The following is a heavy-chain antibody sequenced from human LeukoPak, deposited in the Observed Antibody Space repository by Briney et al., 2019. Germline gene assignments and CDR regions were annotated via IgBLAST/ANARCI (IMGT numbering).Heavy chain of an antibody. J-gene: IGHJ6*03. CDR2: IYYSGST. CDR1: GGSISSHY. D-gene: IGHD3-10*01. CDR3: AREATMVRGVIITHYMDV. Sequence: PSETLSLTCTVSGGSISSHYWSWIRQPPGKGLEWIGYIYYSGSTNYNPSLKSRVTISVDTSKNQFSLKLSSVTAADTAAYYCAREATMVRGVIITHYMDVWGKGTTVTVSS. V-gene: IGHV4-59*11.